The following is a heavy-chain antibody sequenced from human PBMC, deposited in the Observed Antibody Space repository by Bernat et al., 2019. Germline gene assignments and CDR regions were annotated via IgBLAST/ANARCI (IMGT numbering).Heavy chain of an antibody. V-gene: IGHV5-10-1*03. CDR1: GYSFTSYW. Sequence: EVQLVQSGAEVKKPGESLRISCKGSGYSFTSYWISWVRRMPGKGLEWMGRIDPSDSYTNYSPSFQGHVTISADKSISTAYLQWSSLKASDTAMYYCARGRYFDWLPNHNWFDPWGQGTLVTVSS. CDR3: ARGRYFDWLPNHNWFDP. CDR2: IDPSDSYT. J-gene: IGHJ5*02. D-gene: IGHD3-9*01.